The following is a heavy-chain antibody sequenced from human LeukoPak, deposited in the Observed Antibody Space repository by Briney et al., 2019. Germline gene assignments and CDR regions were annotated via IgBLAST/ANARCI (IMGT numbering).Heavy chain of an antibody. J-gene: IGHJ4*02. D-gene: IGHD2-15*01. CDR2: INPSGGST. Sequence: ASVKVSCKASGYTFTSYYMHWVRQAPGQGLEWMGIINPSGGSTSYAQKFQGRVTMTRDTSTSTVYMELSSLRSEDTAVYYCARADCSGGSCYRRPHPYDYWGQGTLVTVSS. CDR1: GYTFTSYY. CDR3: ARADCSGGSCYRRPHPYDY. V-gene: IGHV1-46*03.